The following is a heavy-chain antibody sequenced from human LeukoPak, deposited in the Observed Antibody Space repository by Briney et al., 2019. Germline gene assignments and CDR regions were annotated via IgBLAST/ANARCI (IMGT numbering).Heavy chain of an antibody. V-gene: IGHV3-53*01. J-gene: IGHJ4*02. Sequence: GGSLRLSCTVSGFTVSSNSMSWVRQAPGKGLKWVSFICAGSTHYSDSVKGRFTISIDNSKNTLYLQMNSLRAEDTAVYYCARRAGAYTHPYDYWGQGTLVTVSS. CDR1: GFTVSSNS. D-gene: IGHD3-16*01. CDR3: ARRAGAYTHPYDY. CDR2: ICAGST.